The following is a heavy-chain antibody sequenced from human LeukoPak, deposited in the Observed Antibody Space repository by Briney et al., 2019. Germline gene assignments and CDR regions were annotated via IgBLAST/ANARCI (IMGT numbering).Heavy chain of an antibody. J-gene: IGHJ3*02. Sequence: PGGSLRLSCAASGFTISRHWMSWVRQVPGKGLESVAHIKHDESETYYVDTVRGRFIISRDNAKNTLYLQMNSLRVEDTAVYHCARGPTDFDASDIWGHGTLVTVSS. V-gene: IGHV3-7*01. CDR1: GFTISRHW. CDR3: ARGPTDFDASDI. CDR2: IKHDESET.